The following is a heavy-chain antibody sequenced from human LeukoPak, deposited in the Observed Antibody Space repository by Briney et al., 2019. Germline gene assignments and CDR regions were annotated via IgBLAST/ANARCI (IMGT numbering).Heavy chain of an antibody. CDR3: AREAGYCSSTSCEEDYSYYYMDV. CDR2: ITGSSTYI. J-gene: IGHJ6*03. V-gene: IGHV3-21*01. CDR1: GFSFSIYT. Sequence: PGGSLRLSCAASGFSFSIYTMNWVRQAPGKGLEWVSSITGSSTYIFYADSVKGRFTVSRDNAKNSLYLQMNSLRAEDTAVYYCAREAGYCSSTSCEEDYSYYYMDVWGKGTTVTVSS. D-gene: IGHD2-2*03.